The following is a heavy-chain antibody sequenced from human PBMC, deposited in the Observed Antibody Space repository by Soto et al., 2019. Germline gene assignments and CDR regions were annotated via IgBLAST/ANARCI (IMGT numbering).Heavy chain of an antibody. J-gene: IGHJ4*02. CDR1: GFTFSSYW. D-gene: IGHD3-22*01. CDR3: ARVILGYYYDSSGYQDY. Sequence: EVQLVESGGGLVRPGGSLRLSCAASGFTFSSYWMSWVRQAPGKGLEWVANIKQDGSEKYYVDSVKGRFTISRDNAKNSLYLQMNSLRAEDTAVYYCARVILGYYYDSSGYQDYWGQGTLVTVSS. V-gene: IGHV3-7*01. CDR2: IKQDGSEK.